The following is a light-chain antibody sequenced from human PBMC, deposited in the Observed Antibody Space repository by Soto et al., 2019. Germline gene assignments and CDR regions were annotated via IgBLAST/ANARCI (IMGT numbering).Light chain of an antibody. CDR1: QSVSNF. CDR3: QQRANWPLTT. V-gene: IGKV3-11*01. Sequence: EVVLTQSPATLSLSPGERATLSCRASQSVSNFLAWYQQKPGQAPRLLIYDASNRATGIPARFSGSGSGTDFTLTIRSLEPEDFAIYYCQQRANWPLTTFGHGTRLAI. CDR2: DAS. J-gene: IGKJ5*01.